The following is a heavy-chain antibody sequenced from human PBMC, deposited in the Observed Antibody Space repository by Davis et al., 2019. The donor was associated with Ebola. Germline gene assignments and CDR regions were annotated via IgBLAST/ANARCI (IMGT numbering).Heavy chain of an antibody. CDR3: ARGVARTDFDY. J-gene: IGHJ4*02. Sequence: GGSLRLSCAASGFTFSSYAMSWVRQAPGKGLEWVANIKQDGTEKYYVDSVKGRFTISRDNSKNTLYLQMNSLRAEDTAVYYCARGVARTDFDYWGQGTLVTVSS. CDR2: IKQDGTEK. CDR1: GFTFSSYA. D-gene: IGHD5-12*01. V-gene: IGHV3-7*03.